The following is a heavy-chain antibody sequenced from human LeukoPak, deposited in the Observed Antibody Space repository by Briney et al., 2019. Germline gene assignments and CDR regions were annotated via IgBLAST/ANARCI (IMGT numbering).Heavy chain of an antibody. Sequence: SETLSLTCTVSGGSISSSSYYWGWIRQPPGKGLEWIGSIYYSGSTYYNPSLKSRVTISVDTSKNQFSLKLSSVTAADTAVYYCATRYGSGSYLSYYYMDVWGKGTTVTVSS. V-gene: IGHV4-39*07. CDR2: IYYSGST. J-gene: IGHJ6*03. CDR1: GGSISSSSYY. CDR3: ATRYGSGSYLSYYYMDV. D-gene: IGHD3-10*01.